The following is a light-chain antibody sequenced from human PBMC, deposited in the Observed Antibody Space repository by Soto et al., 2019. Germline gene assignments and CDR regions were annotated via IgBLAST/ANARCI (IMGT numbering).Light chain of an antibody. CDR1: QTITTS. J-gene: IGKJ5*01. V-gene: IGKV1-39*01. CDR2: AAS. CDR3: QQNYSLPIT. Sequence: DIHMTQSPSSLSASLGDRVTITSRTSQTITTSLNWYRQKPGKAPDLLIYAASSLQSGIPSRFGGRGSGTDFTLTITGLQPEDFATYYCQQNYSLPITFGQGTRLEIK.